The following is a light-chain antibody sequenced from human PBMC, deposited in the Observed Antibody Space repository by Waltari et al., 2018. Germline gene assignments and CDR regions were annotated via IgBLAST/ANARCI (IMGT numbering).Light chain of an antibody. CDR3: QHYERLPVT. V-gene: IGKV3-20*01. CDR2: HAS. CDR1: QSISKY. Sequence: EIVLTQSPGTLSLSPGERATLSCRASQSISKYLAWYQQKPGQAPRLLIYHASSRAAGIPDRFSGSGYGTDFSLTISRLEPEDFAVYYCQHYERLPVTFGQGTKVEIK. J-gene: IGKJ1*01.